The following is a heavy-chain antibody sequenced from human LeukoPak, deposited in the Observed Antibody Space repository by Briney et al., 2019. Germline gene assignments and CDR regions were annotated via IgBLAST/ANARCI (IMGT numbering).Heavy chain of an antibody. CDR2: INHSGST. Sequence: SETLSLTCAVYGGSFSGYYWSWIRQPPGKGLEWIGEINHSGSTNYNPSLKSRVTISVDTSKNQFSLKLSSVTAADTAVYYCARGRAAVVGSWFDPWGQGTLVTVSS. CDR1: GGSFSGYY. CDR3: ARGRAAVVGSWFDP. V-gene: IGHV4-34*01. D-gene: IGHD2-15*01. J-gene: IGHJ5*02.